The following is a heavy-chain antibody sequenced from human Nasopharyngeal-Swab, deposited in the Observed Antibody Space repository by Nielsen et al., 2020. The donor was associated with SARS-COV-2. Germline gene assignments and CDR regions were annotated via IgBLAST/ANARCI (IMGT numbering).Heavy chain of an antibody. CDR1: GVSVSSAIYS. D-gene: IGHD1-1*01. V-gene: IGHV4-61*01. CDR3: ARTTTTTPFDS. J-gene: IGHJ4*02. CDR2: VVYSGRT. Sequence: SETLSLTCPVSGVSVSSAIYSWSWILQPPGKGLEWIWYVVYSGRTNYNPSLKSRVTISVDTSKDQFSLKLNSVTAADTAMYFCARTTTTTPFDSWGQGTLVAVSS.